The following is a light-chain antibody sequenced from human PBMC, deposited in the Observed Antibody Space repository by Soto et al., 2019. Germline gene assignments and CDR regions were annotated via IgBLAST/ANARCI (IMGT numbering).Light chain of an antibody. V-gene: IGKV1-9*01. Sequence: DIPLTQSPCFLSASVGDRVTITCRASQGMSSYLAWYQQKPGKAPKLLIYAASTLQSGVPSRFSGSGSGTEFTLTISSLQPEDFATYYCQQLNSYPRTFGQGSKVEIK. CDR1: QGMSSY. CDR2: AAS. J-gene: IGKJ1*01. CDR3: QQLNSYPRT.